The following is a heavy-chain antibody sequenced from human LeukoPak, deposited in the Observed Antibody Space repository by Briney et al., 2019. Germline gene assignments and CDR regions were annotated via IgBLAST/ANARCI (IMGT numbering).Heavy chain of an antibody. J-gene: IGHJ4*02. Sequence: PGGSLRLSCAASGFTFSSHWMTWVRQAPGKGLEWVANIKLDGSEKHYVDSVKGRFTTSRDNTKNLLYLQMNSLRVEDTAVYYCARGPRGDYLWGSYRYPFENWGQGTLVTVSS. D-gene: IGHD3-16*02. CDR2: IKLDGSEK. V-gene: IGHV3-7*03. CDR1: GFTFSSHW. CDR3: ARGPRGDYLWGSYRYPFEN.